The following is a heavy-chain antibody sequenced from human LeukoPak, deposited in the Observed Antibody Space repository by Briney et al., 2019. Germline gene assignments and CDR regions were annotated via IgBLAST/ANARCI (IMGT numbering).Heavy chain of an antibody. CDR3: ARGSDYYDSSENYFDY. CDR2: IYHSGTT. Sequence: ASETLSLTCTVSGGSISDYYWSWIRQSPGKGLEWIGYIYHSGTTNYNPSLKSRVTISVDTSKNQFSLKLSSVTAADTAVYYCARGSDYYDSSENYFDYWGQGTLVTVSS. V-gene: IGHV4-59*01. J-gene: IGHJ4*02. CDR1: GGSISDYY. D-gene: IGHD3-22*01.